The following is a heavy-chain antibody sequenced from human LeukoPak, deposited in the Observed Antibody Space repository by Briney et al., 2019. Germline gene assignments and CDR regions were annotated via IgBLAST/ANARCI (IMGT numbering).Heavy chain of an antibody. V-gene: IGHV1-69*01. CDR2: IIPIFGTA. J-gene: IGHJ5*02. CDR1: GGTFSSYA. CDR3: ARTLELKDRWFDP. Sequence: SVKVSCKASGGTFSSYAISWVRQAPGQGLERMGGIIPIFGTANYAQKFQGRVTITADESTSTAYMELSSLRSEDTAVYYCARTLELKDRWFDPWGQGTLVTDSS. D-gene: IGHD1-7*01.